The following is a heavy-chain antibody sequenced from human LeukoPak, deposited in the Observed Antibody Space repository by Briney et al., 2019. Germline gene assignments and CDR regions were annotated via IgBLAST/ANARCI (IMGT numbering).Heavy chain of an antibody. J-gene: IGHJ4*02. V-gene: IGHV4-59*01. CDR2: IYYSGST. D-gene: IGHD4-11*01. Sequence: PSETLSLTCTVSGGSISSYYWSWIRHPPGKGLEWIGYIYYSGSTNYNPSLKSRVTISVDTSKNQFSLKLSSVTAADTAVYYCARAVGMTTVTRIDYWGQGTLVTVSS. CDR1: GGSISSYY. CDR3: ARAVGMTTVTRIDY.